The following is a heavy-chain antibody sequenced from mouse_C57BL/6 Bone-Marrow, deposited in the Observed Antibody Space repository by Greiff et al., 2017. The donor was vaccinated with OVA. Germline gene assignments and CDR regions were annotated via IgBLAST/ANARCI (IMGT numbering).Heavy chain of an antibody. CDR2: ISDGGSYT. CDR3: AREGVVAEDWFDY. V-gene: IGHV5-4*01. D-gene: IGHD1-1*01. CDR1: GFTFSSYA. J-gene: IGHJ3*01. Sequence: EVLLVESGGGLVKPGGSLKLSCAASGFTFSSYAMSWVRQTPEKRLEWVATISDGGSYTYYPDNVKGRFTFSRANAKTNLYLQMGHLKSEDTAMYYCAREGVVAEDWFDYWGQGTLVTVSA.